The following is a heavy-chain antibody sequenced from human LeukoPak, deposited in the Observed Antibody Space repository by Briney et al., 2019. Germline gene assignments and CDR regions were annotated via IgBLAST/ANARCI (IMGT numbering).Heavy chain of an antibody. CDR1: GYTFTSYG. CDR2: ISAYNGNT. J-gene: IGHJ4*02. CDR3: ARSIVVVTAILLPDY. V-gene: IGHV1-18*01. Sequence: ASVKVSCKASGYTFTSYGISWVRQAPGQGLEWMGWISAYNGNTNYAQKLQGRVTMTTDTSTSTAYMELRSLRSDDTAVYYCARSIVVVTAILLPDYWGQGTLVTVSS. D-gene: IGHD2-21*02.